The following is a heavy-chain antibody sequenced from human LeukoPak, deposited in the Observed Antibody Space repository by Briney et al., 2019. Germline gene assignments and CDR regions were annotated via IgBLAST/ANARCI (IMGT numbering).Heavy chain of an antibody. CDR1: GGSFSGYY. CDR3: ARWIQLWFDAFDI. D-gene: IGHD5-18*01. J-gene: IGHJ3*02. Sequence: SETLSLTYAVYGGSFSGYYWSWIRQPPGKGLEWIGEINHSGSTYYNPSLKSRVTISVDTSKNQFSLKLSSVTAADTAVYYCARWIQLWFDAFDIWGQGTMVTVSS. V-gene: IGHV4-34*01. CDR2: INHSGST.